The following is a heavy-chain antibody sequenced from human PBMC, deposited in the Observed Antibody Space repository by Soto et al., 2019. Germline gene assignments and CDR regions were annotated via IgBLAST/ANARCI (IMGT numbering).Heavy chain of an antibody. Sequence: SETLSLTCTVSGGSISSGGYYWSWIRQHPGKGLEWIGYIYYSGSTYYNPSLKSRVTISVDTSKNLFSLKLSSVTAADTAVYYCARGLPLTVIPTFDYWGQGTLVTVSS. J-gene: IGHJ4*02. CDR3: ARGLPLTVIPTFDY. CDR1: GGSISSGGYY. D-gene: IGHD4-17*01. CDR2: IYYSGST. V-gene: IGHV4-31*03.